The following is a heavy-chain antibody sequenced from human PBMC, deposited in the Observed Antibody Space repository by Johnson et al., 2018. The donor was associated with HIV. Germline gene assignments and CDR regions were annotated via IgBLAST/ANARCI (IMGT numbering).Heavy chain of an antibody. CDR1: GLTFSTSW. V-gene: IGHV3-7*01. CDR2: IKHDGSRI. D-gene: IGHD2-21*02. CDR3: ARDVSYRYDGDDWADAFDI. Sequence: VQLVESGGGLVQTGGSLRLTCAASGLTFSTSWMNWVRQAPGRGLEWVANIKHDGSRIQYMDSVKGRFTISSDNTRHLLFLQMNTLRAEDTAVYYCARDVSYRYDGDDWADAFDIWGQGTMVTVSA. J-gene: IGHJ3*02.